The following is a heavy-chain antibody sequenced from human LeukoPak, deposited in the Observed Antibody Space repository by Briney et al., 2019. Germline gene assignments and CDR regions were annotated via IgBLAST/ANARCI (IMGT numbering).Heavy chain of an antibody. CDR2: IYDSGST. CDR3: ARGFSMVRGVIFDY. Sequence: PSETLSLTCTVSGASINSGGYYWGWIRQPPGKGLEWIGYIYDSGSTNYNPSLKSRVTISVDTSKNQFSLKLSSVTAADTAVYYCARGFSMVRGVIFDYWGQGTLVTVSS. J-gene: IGHJ4*02. V-gene: IGHV4-61*08. D-gene: IGHD3-10*01. CDR1: GASINSGGYY.